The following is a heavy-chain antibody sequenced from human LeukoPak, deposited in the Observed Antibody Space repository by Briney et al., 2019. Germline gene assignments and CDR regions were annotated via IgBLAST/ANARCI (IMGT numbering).Heavy chain of an antibody. Sequence: NPSETLSLTCTVSGGSISSYYWSWIRQPPGKGLEWIGYIYYSGSTNYNPSLKSRVTISVDTSKNQFSLKLSSVTAADTAVYYCAKDVDPLLWFGEALDAFDIWGQGTMVTVSS. CDR2: IYYSGST. V-gene: IGHV4-59*12. CDR1: GGSISSYY. CDR3: AKDVDPLLWFGEALDAFDI. J-gene: IGHJ3*02. D-gene: IGHD3-10*01.